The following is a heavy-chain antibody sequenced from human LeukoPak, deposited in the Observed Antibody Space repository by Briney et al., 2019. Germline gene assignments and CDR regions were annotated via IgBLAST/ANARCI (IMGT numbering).Heavy chain of an antibody. CDR1: GYTFTTYG. V-gene: IGHV1-18*01. CDR2: ISAYNGNT. Sequence: GSSVKVSCKTSGYTFTTYGISWVRQAPGQGLEWMGWISAYNGNTNYTQKLQGRVTMTTDTSTSTAYMELRSLRSDDTAVYNCARVYDFWSGYPDYWGQGTLVTVSS. D-gene: IGHD3-3*01. J-gene: IGHJ4*02. CDR3: ARVYDFWSGYPDY.